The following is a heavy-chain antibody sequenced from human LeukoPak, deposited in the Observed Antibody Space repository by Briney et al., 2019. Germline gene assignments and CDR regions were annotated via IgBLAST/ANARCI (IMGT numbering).Heavy chain of an antibody. J-gene: IGHJ4*02. D-gene: IGHD1-26*01. V-gene: IGHV4-39*07. CDR2: IYYSGST. CDR1: GGSISSNSYY. Sequence: SETLSLTCAVSGGSISSNSYYWGWIRQPPGKGLEWIGSIYYSGSTYYNPSLKSRVTISVDTSKNQFSLKLSSVTAADTAVYYCARGLSRVGIDYWGQGTLVTVSS. CDR3: ARGLSRVGIDY.